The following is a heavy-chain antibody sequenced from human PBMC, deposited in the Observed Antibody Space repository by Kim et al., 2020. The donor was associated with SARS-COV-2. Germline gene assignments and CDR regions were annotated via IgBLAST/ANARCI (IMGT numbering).Heavy chain of an antibody. V-gene: IGHV4-39*01. CDR2: IYYSGST. Sequence: SETLSLTCTVSGGSISSSSYYWGWIRQPPGKGLEWIGSIYYSGSTYYNPSLKSRVTISVDTSKNQFSLKLSSVTAADTAVYYCARLHWEQQLPNAQFDYWGQGTLVTVSS. D-gene: IGHD6-13*01. CDR3: ARLHWEQQLPNAQFDY. CDR1: GGSISSSSYY. J-gene: IGHJ4*02.